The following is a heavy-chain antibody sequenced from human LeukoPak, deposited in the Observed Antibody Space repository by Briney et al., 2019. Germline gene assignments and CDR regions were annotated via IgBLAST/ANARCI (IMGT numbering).Heavy chain of an antibody. CDR2: ISGSGGST. CDR1: GFTFSSYG. Sequence: GGSLRLSCAASGFTFSSYGMSWVRQAPGKGLEWVSAISGSGGSTYYADSVKGRFTISRDNSKNTLYLQMNSLRAEDTAVYYCAKDFYYYGSGSYLDYWGQGTLVTVSS. D-gene: IGHD3-10*01. CDR3: AKDFYYYGSGSYLDY. V-gene: IGHV3-23*01. J-gene: IGHJ4*02.